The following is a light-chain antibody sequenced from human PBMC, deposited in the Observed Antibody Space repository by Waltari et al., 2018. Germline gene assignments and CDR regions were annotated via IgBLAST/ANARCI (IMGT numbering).Light chain of an antibody. CDR3: ISYAGNNKYV. V-gene: IGLV2-8*01. J-gene: IGLJ1*01. CDR2: EVT. Sequence: QSALTQSPSASGSPGQSVTISCTGTSSDVGAYNYVSWYQQYPDKAPKLMIYEVTKRPSGVPDRFSGSKSGNTASLTVSGLQAEDEAEYYCISYAGNNKYVLGAGTKVTVL. CDR1: SSDVGAYNY.